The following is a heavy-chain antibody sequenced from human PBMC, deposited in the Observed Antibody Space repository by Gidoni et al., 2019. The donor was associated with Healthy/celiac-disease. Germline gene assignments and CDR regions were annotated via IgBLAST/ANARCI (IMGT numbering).Heavy chain of an antibody. Sequence: EVQLLVSGGGLVQPGGSLRLSCAASGFTFSSYALSWVRQAPGKGLEWVSAISGRGCSTYYADSVKGRFTISRDNSKNTLYLQMNSLRAEDTAVYYCAKDRELLDIVVVPAATDYWGQGTLVTVSS. D-gene: IGHD2-2*03. J-gene: IGHJ4*02. CDR2: ISGRGCST. CDR1: GFTFSSYA. V-gene: IGHV3-23*01. CDR3: AKDRELLDIVVVPAATDY.